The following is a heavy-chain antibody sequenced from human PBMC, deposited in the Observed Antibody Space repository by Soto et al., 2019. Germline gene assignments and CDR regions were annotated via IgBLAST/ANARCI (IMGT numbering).Heavy chain of an antibody. V-gene: IGHV3-48*02. Sequence: GGSLRLSCAASGFTFSSHTMNWVRQAPGKGLEWISYITSTSSTKNYADSVKGRFTISRDNANNSLYLQMNSLRDEDTAVYYCARRITMVRGPYYYYAMDVWGQGTTVTISS. D-gene: IGHD3-10*01. CDR1: GFTFSSHT. CDR3: ARRITMVRGPYYYYAMDV. J-gene: IGHJ6*02. CDR2: ITSTSSTK.